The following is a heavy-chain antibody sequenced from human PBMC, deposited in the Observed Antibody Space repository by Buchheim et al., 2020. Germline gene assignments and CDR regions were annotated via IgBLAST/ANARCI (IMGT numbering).Heavy chain of an antibody. J-gene: IGHJ6*02. CDR1: GFTFSSYW. CDR2: IKQDGREK. Sequence: EVQLVESGGGLVQPGGSLRLSCAASGFTFSSYWMSWVRQAPGKGLEWVANIKQDGREKYYVDSVKGRFTISRDNAKNSLYLQMNSLRAEDTAVYYCARDNEVVVAATSDYYYGMDVWGQGTT. V-gene: IGHV3-7*01. D-gene: IGHD2-15*01. CDR3: ARDNEVVVAATSDYYYGMDV.